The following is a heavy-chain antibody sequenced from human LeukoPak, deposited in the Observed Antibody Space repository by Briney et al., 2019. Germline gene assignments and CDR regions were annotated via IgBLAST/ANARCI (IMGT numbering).Heavy chain of an antibody. D-gene: IGHD4-17*01. J-gene: IGHJ4*02. Sequence: SETLSLTCTVSGGSLSSYYWSWIRQPPGKGLEWIGYIYYSGSTNYTPSLKSRVTISVDTSKNQFSLKLSSVTAADTAVYYCARDYGDGGGHDYWGQGTLVTVSS. CDR2: IYYSGST. V-gene: IGHV4-59*01. CDR3: ARDYGDGGGHDY. CDR1: GGSLSSYY.